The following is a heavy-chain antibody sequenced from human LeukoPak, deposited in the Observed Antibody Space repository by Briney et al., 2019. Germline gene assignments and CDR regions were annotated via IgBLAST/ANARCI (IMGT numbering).Heavy chain of an antibody. D-gene: IGHD5-18*01. CDR2: IYTSRST. CDR3: ARTPWIQLYTNYFDY. Sequence: SQTLSLTCTVSGGSISSGSYYWSWIRQPAGKGLEWIGRIYTSRSTNYNPSLKSRVTISVDTSKNQFSLKLSSVTAADTAVYYCARTPWIQLYTNYFDYWGQGTLVTVSS. J-gene: IGHJ4*02. CDR1: GGSISSGSYY. V-gene: IGHV4-61*02.